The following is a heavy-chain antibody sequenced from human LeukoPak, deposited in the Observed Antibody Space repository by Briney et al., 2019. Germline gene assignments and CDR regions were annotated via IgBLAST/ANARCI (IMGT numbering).Heavy chain of an antibody. V-gene: IGHV4-30-4*08. CDR3: ATGRGSGYPQRDAFDI. CDR2: INHSGST. D-gene: IGHD3-22*01. J-gene: IGHJ3*02. Sequence: SQTLSLTCTVSGGSISSGDYYWSWIRQPPGKGLEWIGEINHSGSTNYNPSLKSRVTISVDTSKDQFSLKLSSVTAADTAVYYCATGRGSGYPQRDAFDIWGQGTMVTVSS. CDR1: GGSISSGDYY.